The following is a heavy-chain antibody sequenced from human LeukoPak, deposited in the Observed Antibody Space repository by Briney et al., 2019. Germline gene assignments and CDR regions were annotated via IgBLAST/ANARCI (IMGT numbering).Heavy chain of an antibody. Sequence: SETLSLTCAVSGGSISSGGYSWSWLRQPPGKGLEWIGYIYHSGSTYYNPSLKSRVTISVDRSKNQFSLKLSSVTAADTAVYYCARGPPRGYFQHWGQGTLVTVSP. V-gene: IGHV4-30-2*01. D-gene: IGHD3-16*01. J-gene: IGHJ1*01. CDR2: IYHSGST. CDR3: ARGPPRGYFQH. CDR1: GGSISSGGYS.